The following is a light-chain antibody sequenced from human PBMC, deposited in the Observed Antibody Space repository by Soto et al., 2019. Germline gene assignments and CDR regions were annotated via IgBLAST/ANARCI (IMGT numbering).Light chain of an antibody. Sequence: DIQMTQSPSTLSASVGDRVTITCRASQSISNWLAWYQQKPGKAPNLLIYKAFSLESGVPSRFSGSGSGTEFTLTTSSLQPHDFATYYCQQYNSYSRTFGQGTKVEIK. J-gene: IGKJ1*01. CDR2: KAF. CDR3: QQYNSYSRT. CDR1: QSISNW. V-gene: IGKV1-5*03.